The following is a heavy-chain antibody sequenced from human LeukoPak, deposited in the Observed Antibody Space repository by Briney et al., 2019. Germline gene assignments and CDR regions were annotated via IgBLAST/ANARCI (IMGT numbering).Heavy chain of an antibody. Sequence: GESLKISCKGSGYSFNSYWIGWVRQMPGKGLEWMGIIFPSDSDTRYSPSFQGQVTISADRSITTAYLQWSSLRASDTAMYYCARRPKISQGGTTDYWGQGTLVTVSS. D-gene: IGHD1-1*01. CDR3: ARRPKISQGGTTDY. V-gene: IGHV5-51*01. J-gene: IGHJ4*02. CDR2: IFPSDSDT. CDR1: GYSFNSYW.